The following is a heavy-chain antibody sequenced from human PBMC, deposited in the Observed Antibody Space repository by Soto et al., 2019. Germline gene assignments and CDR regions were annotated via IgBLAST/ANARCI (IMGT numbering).Heavy chain of an antibody. CDR3: ASGPGSRCWLDNWFDP. Sequence: SETLSLTCTVSGGSISSGDYYWSWIRQPPGKGLEWIGYIYYSGSTYYNPSLKSRVTISVDTSKNQFSLKLSSVTAADTAVYFCASGPGSRCWLDNWFDPWGQGTPGTLSS. V-gene: IGHV4-30-4*01. CDR1: GGSISSGDYY. J-gene: IGHJ5*02. CDR2: IYYSGST. D-gene: IGHD6-19*01.